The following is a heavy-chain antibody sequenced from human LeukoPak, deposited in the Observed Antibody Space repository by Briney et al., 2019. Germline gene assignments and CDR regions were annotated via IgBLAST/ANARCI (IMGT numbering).Heavy chain of an antibody. CDR3: ARVRHIVATLDY. CDR2: ISSSGSTI. V-gene: IGHV3-48*01. D-gene: IGHD5-12*01. J-gene: IGHJ4*02. Sequence: GGSLRLSCAASGFTFSSYSMNWVRQAPGKGLEWVSYISSSGSTIYYADSVKGRFTISRDNAKNSLYLQMNSLRAEDTAVYYCARVRHIVATLDYWGQGTLVTVSS. CDR1: GFTFSSYS.